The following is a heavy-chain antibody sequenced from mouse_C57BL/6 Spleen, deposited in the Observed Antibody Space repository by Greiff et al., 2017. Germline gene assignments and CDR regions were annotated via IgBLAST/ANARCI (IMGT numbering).Heavy chain of an antibody. CDR1: GFTFSSYA. V-gene: IGHV5-4*01. Sequence: EVHLVESGGGLVKPGGSLKLSCAASGFTFSSYAMSWVRQTPEKRLEWVATISDGGSYTYYPDNVKGRFTISRDNAKNNLYLQMSHLKSEDTAMYYCAKPLYYDYDEGFAYWGQGTLVTVSA. CDR3: AKPLYYDYDEGFAY. CDR2: ISDGGSYT. D-gene: IGHD2-4*01. J-gene: IGHJ3*01.